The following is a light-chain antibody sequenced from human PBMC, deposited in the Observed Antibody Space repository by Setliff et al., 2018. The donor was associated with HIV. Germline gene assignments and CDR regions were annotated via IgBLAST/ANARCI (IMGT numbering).Light chain of an antibody. Sequence: QSALTQPPSVSGSPGQSVTISCTGTSSDVGRYNRVSWYQQPPGTAPKLMIYEVTNRPSGVPDRFSGSKSGSTASLTISGLQAEDEADYYCSSITTGGASDVFGTGTKVTVL. CDR2: EVT. CDR1: SSDVGRYNR. V-gene: IGLV2-18*02. J-gene: IGLJ1*01. CDR3: SSITTGGASDV.